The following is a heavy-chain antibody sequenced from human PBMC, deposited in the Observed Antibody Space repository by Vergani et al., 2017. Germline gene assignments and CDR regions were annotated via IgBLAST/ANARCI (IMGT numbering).Heavy chain of an antibody. CDR2: IYYSGST. Sequence: QLQLQESGPGLVKPSETLSLTCTVSGGSISSSSYYWGWIRQPPGKGLEWIGSIYYSGSTYYNPSLKSRVTISVDTSKNQFSLKLSSVTAADTAVYYCASIPLAARPTSANSYYYYYGMDVWGQGTTVTVSS. D-gene: IGHD6-6*01. V-gene: IGHV4-39*01. J-gene: IGHJ6*02. CDR3: ASIPLAARPTSANSYYYYYGMDV. CDR1: GGSISSSSYY.